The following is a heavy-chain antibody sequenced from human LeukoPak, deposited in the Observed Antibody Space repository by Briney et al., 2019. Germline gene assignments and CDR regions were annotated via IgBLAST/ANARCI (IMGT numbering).Heavy chain of an antibody. Sequence: PGGSLRLSCAASGFTFSSYCMSWVRQAPGKGLEWVANIKQDGSEKYYVDSVKGRFTISRDNAKNSLYLQMNSLRAEDTAVFYCARVVYYLDYWGRGTRVSVFS. J-gene: IGHJ4*02. V-gene: IGHV3-7*02. CDR1: GFTFSSYC. CDR3: ARVVYYLDY. CDR2: IKQDGSEK.